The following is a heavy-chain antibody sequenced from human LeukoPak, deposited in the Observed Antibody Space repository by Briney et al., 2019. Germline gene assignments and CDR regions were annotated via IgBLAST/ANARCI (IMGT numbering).Heavy chain of an antibody. CDR1: GGSISSYY. J-gene: IGHJ4*02. Sequence: SETLSLTCTVSGGSISSYYWSWIRQPPGKGLEWIGYIYYSGSTNYNPSLKSRVTISVDTSKNQFSLKLSSVTAADTAVYYCAKGLYSGSSISFDYWGQGTLVTVSS. CDR3: AKGLYSGSSISFDY. V-gene: IGHV4-59*01. D-gene: IGHD1-26*01. CDR2: IYYSGST.